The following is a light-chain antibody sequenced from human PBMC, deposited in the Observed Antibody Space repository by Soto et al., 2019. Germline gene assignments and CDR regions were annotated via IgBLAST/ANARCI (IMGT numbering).Light chain of an antibody. CDR1: SSNIGRNT. V-gene: IGLV1-44*01. Sequence: QSVLSQPPSASGTPGQRVTISCSGSSSNIGRNTVNWYQQLPGTAPKLLIHSNNHRPSGVPDRFSGSKSGTLGSLAISGLPSYDGADYYCATMDCSLRGWVFGGGTKVTVL. CDR3: ATMDCSLRGWV. CDR2: SNN. J-gene: IGLJ3*02.